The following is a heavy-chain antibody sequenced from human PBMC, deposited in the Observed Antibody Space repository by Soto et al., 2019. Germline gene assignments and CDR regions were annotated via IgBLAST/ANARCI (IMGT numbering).Heavy chain of an antibody. D-gene: IGHD5-18*01. V-gene: IGHV3-21*01. CDR1: GFTFSSYS. CDR3: ARDTHRVYSYGPRVLFDY. Sequence: EVQLVESGGGLVKPGGSLRLSCAASGFTFSSYSMNWVRQAPGKGLEWVSSISSSSSYIYYADSVKGRFTISRDNAKNSLYLQMNRLRAEDTAVYYCARDTHRVYSYGPRVLFDYWGQGTLVTVSS. CDR2: ISSSSSYI. J-gene: IGHJ4*02.